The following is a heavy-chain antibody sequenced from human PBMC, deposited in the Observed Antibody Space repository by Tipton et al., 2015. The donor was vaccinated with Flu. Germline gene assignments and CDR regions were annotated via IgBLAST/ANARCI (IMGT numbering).Heavy chain of an antibody. CDR2: IYYSGST. Sequence: LRLSCTVSGGSISSYYWSWIRQPPGKGLEWIGYIYYSGSTNHNPSLKSRVAISVDTSKNQFSLRLSSVTAADTAVYYCARVGGDYRDTSGFIPWFDLWGQGTLVTVSS. J-gene: IGHJ5*02. CDR3: ARVGGDYRDTSGFIPWFDL. CDR1: GGSISSYY. D-gene: IGHD3-22*01. V-gene: IGHV4-59*01.